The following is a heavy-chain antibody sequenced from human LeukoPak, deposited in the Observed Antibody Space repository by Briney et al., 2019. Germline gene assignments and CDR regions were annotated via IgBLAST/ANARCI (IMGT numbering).Heavy chain of an antibody. CDR3: ARGNYYGSGSYYYYLDY. J-gene: IGHJ4*02. CDR2: INPNSGGT. Sequence: ASVKVSCKASGYTFTGYYMHWVRQAPGQGLEWMGWINPNSGGTNYAQKFQGRVTMTRNTSISTAYMELSSLRSEDTAVYYCARGNYYGSGSYYYYLDYWGQGTLVTVSS. CDR1: GYTFTGYY. D-gene: IGHD3-10*01. V-gene: IGHV1-2*02.